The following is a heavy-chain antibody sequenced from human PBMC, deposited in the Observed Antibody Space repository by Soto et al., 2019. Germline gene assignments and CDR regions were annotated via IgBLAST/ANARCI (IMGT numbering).Heavy chain of an antibody. D-gene: IGHD2-2*01. CDR1: GFTFSDHY. CDR2: TATKADSFTT. J-gene: IGHJ6*02. V-gene: IGHV3-72*01. Sequence: GESLKISCAATGFTFSDHYMEGVRQAPGRGLEWVGRTATKADSFTTGYAASVKGRFTVSRDDSKNSLYIQMNNLTTEDTAVYYCDRGYCTSPTCHGAQFHLDVWGQGTTVPVS. CDR3: DRGYCTSPTCHGAQFHLDV.